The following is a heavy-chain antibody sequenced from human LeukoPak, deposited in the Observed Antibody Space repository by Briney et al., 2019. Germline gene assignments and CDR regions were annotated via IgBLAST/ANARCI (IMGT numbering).Heavy chain of an antibody. CDR2: IGTAGDT. J-gene: IGHJ6*02. CDR3: ARDVSGYGMDV. D-gene: IGHD7-27*01. Sequence: PGGSLRLSCAASGFTLSRYDMHWVRRRTGKGLEWVSAIGTAGDTYYPDSVKGRFTISRENAKNSLYLQMNSLRDGDTAVYYCARDVSGYGMDVWGQGTTVTVSS. CDR1: GFTLSRYD. V-gene: IGHV3-13*04.